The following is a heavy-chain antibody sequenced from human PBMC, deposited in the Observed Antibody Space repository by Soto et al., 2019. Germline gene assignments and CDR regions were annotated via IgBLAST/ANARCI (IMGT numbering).Heavy chain of an antibody. J-gene: IGHJ4*02. V-gene: IGHV1-58*01. CDR1: GFTFTSSA. Sequence: SVKVSCKASGFTFTSSAVQWVRQARGQRLEWIGWIVVGSGNTNYAQKFQERVTITRDMSTSTAYMELSSLRVEDTAVYYCVKGEYYYDSSGYYPFDYWGQGTLVTVSS. CDR3: VKGEYYYDSSGYYPFDY. CDR2: IVVGSGNT. D-gene: IGHD3-22*01.